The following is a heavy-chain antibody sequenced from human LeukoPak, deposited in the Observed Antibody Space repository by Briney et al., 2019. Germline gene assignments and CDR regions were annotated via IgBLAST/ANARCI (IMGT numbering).Heavy chain of an antibody. CDR1: GYTFTSYG. CDR2: ISAYNGNT. V-gene: IGHV1-18*01. Sequence: GASVKVACKASGYTFTSYGISWVRQAPGQGLEWMGWISAYNGNTNYAQKLQGRVTMTTDTSTSTAYMELRSLRSDDTAVYYCARGSGAVAALQGDAFDIWGQGTMVTVSS. CDR3: ARGSGAVAALQGDAFDI. D-gene: IGHD6-19*01. J-gene: IGHJ3*02.